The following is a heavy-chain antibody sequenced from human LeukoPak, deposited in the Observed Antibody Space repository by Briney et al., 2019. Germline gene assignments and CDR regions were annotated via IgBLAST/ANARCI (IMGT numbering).Heavy chain of an antibody. Sequence: AGGSLRLFCAASGFTVSSNYMSWVRQAPGKGLEWVSLIYSDGNTYYADSVKGRFTISRDNFKNTLYLQMNSLRAEDTAVYYCARDYPSFDFLAQGTLVTVSS. D-gene: IGHD3-16*02. CDR1: GFTVSSNY. J-gene: IGHJ4*02. V-gene: IGHV3-53*01. CDR2: IYSDGNT. CDR3: ARDYPSFDF.